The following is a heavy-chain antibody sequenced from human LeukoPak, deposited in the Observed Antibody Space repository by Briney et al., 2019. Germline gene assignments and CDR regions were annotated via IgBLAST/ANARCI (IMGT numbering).Heavy chain of an antibody. Sequence: PGGSLRLSCAASGFTFSSYAMSWVRQAPGKGLEWVSAISGSGGSTYYADSVKGRFTISRDNSKNTLYLQMNSLRAEDTAVYYCAREGGNGWYSGWFDPWGQGILVTVSS. CDR3: AREGGNGWYSGWFDP. CDR2: ISGSGGST. CDR1: GFTFSSYA. J-gene: IGHJ5*02. D-gene: IGHD6-19*01. V-gene: IGHV3-23*01.